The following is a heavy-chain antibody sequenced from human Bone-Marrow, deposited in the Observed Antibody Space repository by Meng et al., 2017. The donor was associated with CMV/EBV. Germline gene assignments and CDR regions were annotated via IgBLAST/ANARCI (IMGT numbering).Heavy chain of an antibody. J-gene: IGHJ4*02. V-gene: IGHV4-61*01. CDR1: GGSVSSGSYY. Sequence: SETLSLTCTVSGGSVSSGSYYWSWIRQPPGKGLEWIGYIYYSGSTNYNPSLKSRVTISVDTSKNQFSLKLSSVTAADTAVYYCASYSGSMEGLDYWGQGTRVTVSS. CDR3: ASYSGSMEGLDY. CDR2: IYYSGST. D-gene: IGHD1-26*01.